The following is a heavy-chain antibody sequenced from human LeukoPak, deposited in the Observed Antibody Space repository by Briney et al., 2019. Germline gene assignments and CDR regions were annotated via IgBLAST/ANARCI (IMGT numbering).Heavy chain of an antibody. V-gene: IGHV1-69*06. Sequence: GSSVKVSCKASGGTFSSYAISWVRQAPGQGLEWMGGIIPIFGTANYAQKFQGRVTITADKSTSTAYMELSSLRSEDTAVYYCAGDPGTTAMVRYGMDVWGKGTTVTVSS. J-gene: IGHJ6*04. D-gene: IGHD5-18*01. CDR2: IIPIFGTA. CDR3: AGDPGTTAMVRYGMDV. CDR1: GGTFSSYA.